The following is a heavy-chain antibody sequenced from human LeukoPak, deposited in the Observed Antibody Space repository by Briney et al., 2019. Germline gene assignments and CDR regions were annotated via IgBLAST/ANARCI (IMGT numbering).Heavy chain of an antibody. Sequence: SVKVSCKASGGTFSSYAISWVRQAPGQGLEWMGGIIPIFGTANYAQKFQGRVTITADESTSTAYMELSSLRSEDTAVYYCATYYYDSSGYYVSDHWGQGTLVTVSS. V-gene: IGHV1-69*13. D-gene: IGHD3-22*01. CDR3: ATYYYDSSGYYVSDH. J-gene: IGHJ4*02. CDR2: IIPIFGTA. CDR1: GGTFSSYA.